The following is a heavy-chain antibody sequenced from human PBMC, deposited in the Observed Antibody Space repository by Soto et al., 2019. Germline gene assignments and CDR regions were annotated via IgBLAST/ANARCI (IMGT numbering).Heavy chain of an antibody. CDR1: GYSLSSGGHY. Sequence: PSETLSLPCPVSGYSLSSGGHYWSWIRQHPGKGLEWIGHIYDSVNTYYSPSLRSRVTISADMSKNQFSLNLRSVTAADTAVYYCARVDHRGYFAILADYWGQGTLVTVSS. CDR2: IYDSVNT. V-gene: IGHV4-31*03. CDR3: ARVDHRGYFAILADY. J-gene: IGHJ4*02. D-gene: IGHD3-3*02.